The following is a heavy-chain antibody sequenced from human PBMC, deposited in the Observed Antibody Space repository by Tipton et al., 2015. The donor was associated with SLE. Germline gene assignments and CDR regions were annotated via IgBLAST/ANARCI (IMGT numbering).Heavy chain of an antibody. CDR1: GFTFTIYL. J-gene: IGHJ3*02. Sequence: GSLRLSCAASGFTFTIYLMHWVRQAPGKGLVWVSRVNVDESSTSYADSVKGRFTISRDNAKNTLFLQMNSLRAEDTAVYYCAKEGGVYEDAFDIWGQGTMVSVSS. CDR2: VNVDESST. CDR3: AKEGGVYEDAFDI. D-gene: IGHD5/OR15-5a*01. V-gene: IGHV3-74*01.